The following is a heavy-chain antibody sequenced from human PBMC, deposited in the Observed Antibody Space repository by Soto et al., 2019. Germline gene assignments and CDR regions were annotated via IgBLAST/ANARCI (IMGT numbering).Heavy chain of an antibody. D-gene: IGHD2-21*02. CDR3: ARGGHVVVVTAALDY. Sequence: QVQLMQSGADVKKPGASVKVSCKASGDTFTDYYIHWVRQAPGQRLEWMGTVNPSGGHTTYAQHFLGRVTMTRDTSTSTLYMELTSLTSDDTAIYYCARGGHVVVVTAALDYWGQGTLVTVSS. CDR1: GDTFTDYY. J-gene: IGHJ4*02. V-gene: IGHV1-46*01. CDR2: VNPSGGHT.